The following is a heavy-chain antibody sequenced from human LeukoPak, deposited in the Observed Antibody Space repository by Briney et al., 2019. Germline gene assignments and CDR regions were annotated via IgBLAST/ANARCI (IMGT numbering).Heavy chain of an antibody. V-gene: IGHV4-4*02. J-gene: IGHJ5*02. D-gene: IGHD6-13*01. CDR1: GGSISSSNW. CDR2: IYHSGST. CDR3: ARDAHLAAAGTWWFDP. Sequence: PSETLSLTCAVSGGSISSSNWWRWVRQPPGKGLEWIGEIYHSGSTNYNPSLKSRVTISVDKSKNQFSLKLSSVTAADTAVYYCARDAHLAAAGTWWFDPWGQGALVTVSS.